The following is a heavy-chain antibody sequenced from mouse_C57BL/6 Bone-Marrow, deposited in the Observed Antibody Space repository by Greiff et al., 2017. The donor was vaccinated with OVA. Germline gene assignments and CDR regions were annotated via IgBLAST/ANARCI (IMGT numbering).Heavy chain of an antibody. CDR2: ISSGSSTI. CDR1: GFTFSDYG. CDR3: ARTGTDY. Sequence: EVKVVESGGGLVKPGGSLKLSCAASGFTFSDYGMHWVRQAPEKGLEWVAYISSGSSTIYSADTVKGRFTISRDNAKNTLFLQMTSLRSEDTAMYYCARTGTDYWGQGTTLTVSS. V-gene: IGHV5-17*01. D-gene: IGHD4-1*01. J-gene: IGHJ2*01.